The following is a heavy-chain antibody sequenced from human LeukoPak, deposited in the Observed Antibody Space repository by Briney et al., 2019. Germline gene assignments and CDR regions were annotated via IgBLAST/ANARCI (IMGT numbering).Heavy chain of an antibody. D-gene: IGHD2-2*01. CDR3: ARAKPTVPGLLDY. V-gene: IGHV3-7*01. Sequence: GGSLRLSCAASGFTVSSYWMSWVRQAPGKGLEWVANIKQDGSEKYYVDSVKGRFTISRDNAKNSLYLQMNSLRAEDTAVYYCARAKPTVPGLLDYWGQGTLVTVSS. CDR2: IKQDGSEK. CDR1: GFTVSSYW. J-gene: IGHJ4*02.